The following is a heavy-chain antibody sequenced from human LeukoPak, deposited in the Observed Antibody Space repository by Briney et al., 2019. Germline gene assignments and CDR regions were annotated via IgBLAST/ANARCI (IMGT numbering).Heavy chain of an antibody. CDR2: ISWNSGST. J-gene: IGHJ4*02. D-gene: IGHD6-13*01. CDR3: AKVIAAAGKSGFDY. V-gene: IGHV3-9*01. CDR1: GFTFDDYA. Sequence: PGGSLKPSCEASGFTFDDYAMHWVRQAPGQGLEWVSGISWNSGSTGYADSVKGRFTISRDNAKNSLYLQMNSLRAEDTALYYCAKVIAAAGKSGFDYWGQGTLVTVSS.